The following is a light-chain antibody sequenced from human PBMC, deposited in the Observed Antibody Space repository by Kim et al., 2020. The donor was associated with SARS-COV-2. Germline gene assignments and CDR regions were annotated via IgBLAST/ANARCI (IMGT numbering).Light chain of an antibody. CDR1: QSGDKY. CDR2: QDT. J-gene: IGLJ2*01. CDR3: QAWDSNTMV. V-gene: IGLV3-1*01. Sequence: SYELTQPPSVSVFPGQTATITCSGDQSGDKYVCWYLQRPGQSPGQSPILVMYQDTKRPSGIPDRISGSNSGNTATLTISGTQALDEADYYCQAWDSNTMVFGGGTQLTVL.